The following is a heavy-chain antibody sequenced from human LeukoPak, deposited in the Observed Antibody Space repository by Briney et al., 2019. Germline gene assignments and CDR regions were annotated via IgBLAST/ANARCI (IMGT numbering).Heavy chain of an antibody. V-gene: IGHV1-2*02. CDR2: INPNSRGT. CDR1: GYTFTGYY. D-gene: IGHD5-18*01. Sequence: ASVKLSCKASGYTFTGYYMHWVRQAPGQGLEWMGWINPNSRGTDSAQKFQGRFSMTRDTSISTAYMELSRLRSDDTAVYYCARRAREYSHDAFDIWGQGTMVTVSS. CDR3: ARRAREYSHDAFDI. J-gene: IGHJ3*02.